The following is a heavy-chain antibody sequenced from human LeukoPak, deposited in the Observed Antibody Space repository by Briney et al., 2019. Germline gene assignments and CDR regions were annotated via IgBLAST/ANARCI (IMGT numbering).Heavy chain of an antibody. CDR1: GYTFTSNY. CDR2: IYPRDGST. CDR3: ARDQEGFDY. V-gene: IGHV1-46*01. Sequence: ASVKVSRKASGYTFTSNYIHWARQAPGQGLEWMGMIYPRDGSTSYAQKFQGRVTVTRDTSTSTVHMELSGLRSEDTAVYYCARDQEGFDYWGQGTLVTVSS. J-gene: IGHJ4*02.